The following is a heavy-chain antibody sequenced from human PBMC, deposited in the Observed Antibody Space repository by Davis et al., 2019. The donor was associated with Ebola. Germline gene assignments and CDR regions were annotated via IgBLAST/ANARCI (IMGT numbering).Heavy chain of an antibody. D-gene: IGHD6-25*01. CDR3: ARGGGYGGYGMDV. CDR1: GGSFSGYY. V-gene: IGHV4-34*01. Sequence: MPSETLSLTCAVYGGSFSGYYWSWIRQPLGEGLEWIGEINHSGSTNYNPSLKRRVTISVDTSKNQFSLRGGSVTAADTAVYYCARGGGYGGYGMDVWGQGTTVTVSS. J-gene: IGHJ6*02. CDR2: INHSGST.